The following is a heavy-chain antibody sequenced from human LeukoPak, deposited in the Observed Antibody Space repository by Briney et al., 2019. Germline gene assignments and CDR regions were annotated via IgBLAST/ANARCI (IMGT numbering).Heavy chain of an antibody. CDR2: INHSGST. Sequence: SETLSLTCAVYGGSFSGYYWSWIRQPPGKALEWIGEINHSGSTNYNPSLKSRVTISVDTSKNQFSLKLSSVTAADTAVYYCAREAGTTVTRYYYYGMDVWGQGTTVTVSS. D-gene: IGHD4-17*01. J-gene: IGHJ6*02. CDR3: AREAGTTVTRYYYYGMDV. CDR1: GGSFSGYY. V-gene: IGHV4-34*01.